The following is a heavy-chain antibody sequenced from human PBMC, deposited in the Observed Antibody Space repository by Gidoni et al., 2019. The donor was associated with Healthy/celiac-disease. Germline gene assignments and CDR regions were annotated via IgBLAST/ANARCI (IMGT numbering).Heavy chain of an antibody. D-gene: IGHD5-12*01. V-gene: IGHV1-69*01. Sequence: QVQLVQFGAEVKKPGSSVKVSCKASGGTFSSYAISWVRQAPGQGLEWMGGIIPIFGTANYAQKFQGRVTITADESTSTAYMELSSLRSEDTAVYYCARDGRDIVATITPRARYYYYYGMDVWGQGTTVTVSS. CDR2: IIPIFGTA. CDR3: ARDGRDIVATITPRARYYYYYGMDV. CDR1: GGTFSSYA. J-gene: IGHJ6*02.